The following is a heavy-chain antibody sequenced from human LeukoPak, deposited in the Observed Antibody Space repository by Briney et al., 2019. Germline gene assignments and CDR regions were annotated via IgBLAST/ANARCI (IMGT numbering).Heavy chain of an antibody. Sequence: GGSLRLSCAASGFTLSSYSMNWVRQAPGKGLEWVSSISSSSSYIYYADSVKGRFTISRDNAKNSLYLQMNSLRAEDTAVYYCARDWGFGEPYFDYWGQGTLVTVSS. J-gene: IGHJ4*02. CDR3: ARDWGFGEPYFDY. CDR2: ISSSSSYI. D-gene: IGHD3-10*01. CDR1: GFTLSSYS. V-gene: IGHV3-21*01.